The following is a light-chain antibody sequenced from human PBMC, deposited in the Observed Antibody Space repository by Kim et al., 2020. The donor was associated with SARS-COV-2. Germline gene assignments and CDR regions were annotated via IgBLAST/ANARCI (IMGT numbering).Light chain of an antibody. CDR1: KLGEKY. CDR2: EDT. Sequence: SVPPGQTATITCSGDKLGEKYVCWYQQKAGQSPVLVIYEDTKRASGIPERFSGSNFGNTATLTISGTQAMDEADYYCQGWDSGTVVFGGGTQLTVL. J-gene: IGLJ2*01. CDR3: QGWDSGTVV. V-gene: IGLV3-1*01.